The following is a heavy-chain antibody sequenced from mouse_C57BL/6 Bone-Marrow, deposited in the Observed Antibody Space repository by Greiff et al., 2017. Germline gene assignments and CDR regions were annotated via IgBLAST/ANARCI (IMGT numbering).Heavy chain of an antibody. J-gene: IGHJ2*01. CDR1: GYTFTDYY. Sequence: EVQLLESGPELVKPGASVKISCKASGYTFTDYYMHWVKQRPGQSLEWIGDINPNNGGTSYNQKFKGKATLTVDTSSSTAYMELRSLTSVDSAVYYCAKTGWDDYFDYWGQGTTLTVSS. D-gene: IGHD4-1*01. CDR2: INPNNGGT. V-gene: IGHV1-26*01. CDR3: AKTGWDDYFDY.